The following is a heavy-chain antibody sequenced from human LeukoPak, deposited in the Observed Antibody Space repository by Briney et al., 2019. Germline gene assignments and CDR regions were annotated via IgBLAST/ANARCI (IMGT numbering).Heavy chain of an antibody. CDR2: INPSGGST. V-gene: IGHV1-46*01. CDR3: ARPGGGEAAPDY. CDR1: GYTFTSYY. Sequence: ASVKVSCKASGYTFTSYYMHWVRQAPGQELEWMGIINPSGGSTSYAQKFQGRVTMTRDTSTSTVYMGLSSLRSEDTAVYYCARPGGGEAAPDYWGQGTLVTVSS. D-gene: IGHD2-21*01. J-gene: IGHJ4*02.